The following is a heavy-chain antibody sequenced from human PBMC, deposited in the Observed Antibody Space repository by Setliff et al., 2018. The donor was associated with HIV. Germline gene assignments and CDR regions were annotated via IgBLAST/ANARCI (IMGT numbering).Heavy chain of an antibody. D-gene: IGHD3-3*01. CDR1: GDSISSGSYY. J-gene: IGHJ4*02. CDR2: IHCSGST. V-gene: IGHV4-31*03. Sequence: SETLSLTCTVSGDSISSGSYYWSWIRQHPGKGLEWIGYIHCSGSTHYNLSLDSRLTISVDTSQNRFSLKLSSVTAADTAVYFCARAHHDFWSGYCPFDYWGQGTLVTVSS. CDR3: ARAHHDFWSGYCPFDY.